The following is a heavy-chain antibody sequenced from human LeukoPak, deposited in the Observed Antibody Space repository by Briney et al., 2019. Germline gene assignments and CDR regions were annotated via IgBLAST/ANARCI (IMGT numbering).Heavy chain of an antibody. V-gene: IGHV4-61*02. CDR2: IYTSGST. Sequence: SETLSLTCTVSGGSISSGSYYWSWIRQPAGKGLEWIGRIYTSGSTNYNPSLKSRVTISVDTSKNQFSLKLSSMTAADTAVYYCARGYYDSSGYYTYWGQGTLVTAPS. CDR1: GGSISSGSYY. J-gene: IGHJ4*02. CDR3: ARGYYDSSGYYTY. D-gene: IGHD3-22*01.